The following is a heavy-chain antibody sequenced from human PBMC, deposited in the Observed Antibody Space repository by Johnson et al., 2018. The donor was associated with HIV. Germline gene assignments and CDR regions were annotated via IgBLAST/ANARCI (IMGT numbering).Heavy chain of an antibody. D-gene: IGHD1-14*01. CDR3: ARDETEADGAFDI. CDR1: GFTFSSYW. V-gene: IGHV3-30*03. Sequence: VQLVESGGGLVQPGGSLRLSCAAPGFTFSSYWMHWVRQAPGKGLVWVAVISYDGKNKYFGDSVKGRFTISRDNSKNTLYLHMNSLRAEDTAVYYCARDETEADGAFDIWGQGTMVTVSS. J-gene: IGHJ3*02. CDR2: ISYDGKNK.